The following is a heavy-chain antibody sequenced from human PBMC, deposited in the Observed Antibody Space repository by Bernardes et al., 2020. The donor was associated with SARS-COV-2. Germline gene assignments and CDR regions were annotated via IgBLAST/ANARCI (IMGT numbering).Heavy chain of an antibody. CDR1: GFTFSSYW. J-gene: IGHJ4*02. CDR3: AREKEYTTSWDS. Sequence: GSLRLSCAASGFTFSSYWMHWVRQVPGKGLVWVSHINGDGSATTYADSVRGRFTISRDNAKNTLYLQMNSLRGEDTAVYYCAREKEYTTSWDSWGQGALVTVSS. CDR2: INGDGSAT. V-gene: IGHV3-74*01. D-gene: IGHD6-6*01.